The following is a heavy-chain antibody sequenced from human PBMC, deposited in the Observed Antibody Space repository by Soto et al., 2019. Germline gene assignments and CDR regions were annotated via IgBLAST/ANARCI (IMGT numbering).Heavy chain of an antibody. CDR3: ARGDFYVGGYCSGGSCPRGAFDI. V-gene: IGHV4-31*03. J-gene: IGHJ3*02. CDR1: GGSISSGGYY. Sequence: QVQLQESGPGLVKPSQTLSLTCTVSGGSISSGGYYWSWIRQHPGKGLEWIGYIYYSGSTYYNPSLKSRVTISVDTSKNQFSLKLSSVTAADTAVYYCARGDFYVGGYCSGGSCPRGAFDIWGQGTMVTVSS. CDR2: IYYSGST. D-gene: IGHD2-15*01.